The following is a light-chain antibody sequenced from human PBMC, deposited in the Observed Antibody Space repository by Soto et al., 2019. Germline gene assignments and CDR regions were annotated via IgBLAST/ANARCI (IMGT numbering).Light chain of an antibody. Sequence: DIQMTQSPSSLSASVGDRVTITCRASQNIRNYLNWYQQEPGKAPRLLIYAASSLQSGVPSRFSGSGSGTDFTLTISSLQPEDFATYFCQESYSAPYTFGQGTNLEI. V-gene: IGKV1-39*01. CDR1: QNIRNY. CDR2: AAS. J-gene: IGKJ2*01. CDR3: QESYSAPYT.